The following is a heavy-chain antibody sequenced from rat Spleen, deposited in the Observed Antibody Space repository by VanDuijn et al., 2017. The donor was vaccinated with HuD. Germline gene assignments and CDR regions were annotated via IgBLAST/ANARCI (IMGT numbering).Heavy chain of an antibody. CDR3: ARRRRDWFYLDY. V-gene: IGHV5-29*01. CDR1: GFTFSDYY. CDR2: ISYDGRST. D-gene: IGHD1-1*01. Sequence: EVQFVSSAGGLVQPGRSLRLSCAASGFTFSDYYMAWVRQAPTKGLEWVATISYDGRSTYYRDSVKGRVTISRDNAKSTLYLQMDSLRSEDTATYYCARRRRDWFYLDYWGQGVMVTVSS. J-gene: IGHJ2*01.